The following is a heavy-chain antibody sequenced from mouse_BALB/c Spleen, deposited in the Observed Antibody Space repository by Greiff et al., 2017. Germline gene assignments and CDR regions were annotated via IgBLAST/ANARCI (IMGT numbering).Heavy chain of an antibody. Sequence: EVQLVESGPELVKPGASVKLSCKASGYTFTSYVMHWVKQKPGQGLEWIGYINPYNDGTKYNEKFKGKATLTSDKSSSTAYMELSSLTSEDSAVYFCASECDYDYAMDYWGQGTSVTVSS. CDR2: INPYNDGT. CDR3: ASECDYDYAMDY. CDR1: GYTFTSYV. D-gene: IGHD2-4*01. V-gene: IGHV1-14*01. J-gene: IGHJ4*01.